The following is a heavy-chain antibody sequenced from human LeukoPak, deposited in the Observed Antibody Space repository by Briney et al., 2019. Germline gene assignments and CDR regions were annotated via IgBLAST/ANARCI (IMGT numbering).Heavy chain of an antibody. Sequence: ASVKVSCEASGYTFTSYGISWVRQAPGQGLEWMGWISAYNGNTNYAQKLQGRVTMTTDTSTSTAYMELRSLRSDDTAVYYCARVEWSGYLTYYYYYYMDVWGKGTTVTVSS. CDR1: GYTFTSYG. CDR2: ISAYNGNT. CDR3: ARVEWSGYLTYYYYYYMDV. J-gene: IGHJ6*03. D-gene: IGHD3-3*01. V-gene: IGHV1-18*01.